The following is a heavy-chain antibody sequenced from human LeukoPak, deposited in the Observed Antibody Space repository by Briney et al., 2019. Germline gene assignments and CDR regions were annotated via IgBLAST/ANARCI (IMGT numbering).Heavy chain of an antibody. Sequence: GTSLRLFCAASGFTFSTNGMHWVRQVPGKGLEWVAVISYDGSTQYYADSVKGRFLISRDDSSSTLFLQMNSLRPEDTAVYFCVRDHSTAFDSWGQGTLVTVSS. J-gene: IGHJ4*02. V-gene: IGHV3-30*03. CDR1: GFTFSTNG. CDR3: VRDHSTAFDS. CDR2: ISYDGSTQ.